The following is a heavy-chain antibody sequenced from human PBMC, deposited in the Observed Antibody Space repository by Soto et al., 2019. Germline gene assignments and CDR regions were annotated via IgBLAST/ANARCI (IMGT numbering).Heavy chain of an antibody. CDR3: ARDPNCSGVSCDGSWYFDL. J-gene: IGHJ2*01. V-gene: IGHV4-4*07. CDR1: GGSISSYY. D-gene: IGHD2-15*01. CDR2: IYTSGST. Sequence: SETLSLTCTVSGGSISSYYWSWIRQPAGKGLEWIGRIYTSGSTNYNPSLKSRVTMSVDTSKNQFSLKLSSVTAADTAVYYCARDPNCSGVSCDGSWYFDLWGRGTLVTVSS.